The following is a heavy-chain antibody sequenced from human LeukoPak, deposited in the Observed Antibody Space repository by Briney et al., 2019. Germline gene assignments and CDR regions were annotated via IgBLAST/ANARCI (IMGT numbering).Heavy chain of an antibody. V-gene: IGHV1-18*01. D-gene: IGHD3-22*01. J-gene: IGHJ4*02. Sequence: GASVKVSCKASGYTFTSYGISWVRQAPGQGLEWMGWISAYNGNTNYAQKFQGRVTITRDTSASTAYMELSSLRSEDTAVYYCARDRIEYYYDSSGPLGYWGQGTLVTVSS. CDR1: GYTFTSYG. CDR2: ISAYNGNT. CDR3: ARDRIEYYYDSSGPLGY.